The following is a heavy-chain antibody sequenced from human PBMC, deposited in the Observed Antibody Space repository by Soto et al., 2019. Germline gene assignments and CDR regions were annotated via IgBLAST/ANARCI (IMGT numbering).Heavy chain of an antibody. CDR1: GYTFTGHY. Sequence: ASVKVSCKASGYTFTGHYMHWVRQTPGQGLEWMGWINPNSVDTNYEQKFQGRVTMARDTSISTAYMELSRLRSDDTALYYCAREPMVRAAHGFDIWGQGTMVTVSS. CDR3: AREPMVRAAHGFDI. CDR2: INPNSVDT. J-gene: IGHJ3*02. D-gene: IGHD3-10*01. V-gene: IGHV1-2*02.